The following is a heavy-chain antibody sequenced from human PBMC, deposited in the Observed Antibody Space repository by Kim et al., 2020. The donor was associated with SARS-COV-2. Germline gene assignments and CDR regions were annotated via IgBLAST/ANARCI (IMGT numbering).Heavy chain of an antibody. CDR3: TRGPGVPAAPYSFDF. J-gene: IGHJ4*02. Sequence: VDSVWGRFSISRHSAENSLYLQMNSLRDEDTAIYYCTRGPGVPAAPYSFDFWGQGTLVTVSS. V-gene: IGHV3-7*01. D-gene: IGHD6-13*01.